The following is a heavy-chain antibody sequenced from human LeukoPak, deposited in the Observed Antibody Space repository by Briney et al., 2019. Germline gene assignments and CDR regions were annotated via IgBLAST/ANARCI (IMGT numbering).Heavy chain of an antibody. CDR2: IRYDGTNK. CDR3: AREPYYDILTGPPAHAFDI. CDR1: EFTFSIYG. D-gene: IGHD3-9*01. Sequence: GGSLRLSCAASEFTFSIYGMHWVRQAPGKGLEWVAFIRYDGTNKYYADSVKGRFTISRDNSKNTLYLQMNSLRGEDTAVYYCAREPYYDILTGPPAHAFDIWGQGTMVTVSS. V-gene: IGHV3-30*02. J-gene: IGHJ3*02.